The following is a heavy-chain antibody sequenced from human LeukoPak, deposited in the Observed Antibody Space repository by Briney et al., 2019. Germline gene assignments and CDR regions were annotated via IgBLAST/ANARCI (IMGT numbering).Heavy chain of an antibody. CDR2: IRQDGSET. Sequence: GGSLRLSCAASGFTLSTYYMSWVRQAPGKGLEWVANIRQDGSETSYVDSVKGRFTISRDNAKNSLYLQMNTLRAEDTAMYYCARYRHCGGDCYPLDCWGQGTLVTVSS. CDR1: GFTLSTYY. D-gene: IGHD2-21*02. J-gene: IGHJ4*02. V-gene: IGHV3-7*01. CDR3: ARYRHCGGDCYPLDC.